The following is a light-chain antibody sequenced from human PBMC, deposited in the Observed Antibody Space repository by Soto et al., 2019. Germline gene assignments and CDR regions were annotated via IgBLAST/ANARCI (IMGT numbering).Light chain of an antibody. CDR1: QTISSW. J-gene: IGKJ1*01. V-gene: IGKV1-5*03. Sequence: DIQMTQTPSTLSGSVGDRVTITCRASQTISSWLAWYQQKPGKAPKIMIYKESTLKSGVPSRLSGSGSGTELNLTISRLQPDDFATYYCQNYNSYSEACGQGTKVDIK. CDR2: KES. CDR3: QNYNSYSEA.